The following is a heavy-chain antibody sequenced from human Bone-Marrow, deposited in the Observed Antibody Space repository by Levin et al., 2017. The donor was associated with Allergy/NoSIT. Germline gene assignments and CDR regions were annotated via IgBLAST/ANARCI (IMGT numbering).Heavy chain of an antibody. V-gene: IGHV1-2*02. CDR3: TREQQGVAGSPMDNWFDP. CDR1: GYTFTDFY. Sequence: ASVKVSCKASGYTFTDFYFHWVRQAPGQGLEWVGWMNPNNGATGYAQKFQGRVTMTRDTSISTAFMELTRLTSNDTAVYFCTREQQGVAGSPMDNWFDPWGQGTLVTVSS. J-gene: IGHJ5*02. D-gene: IGHD6-19*01. CDR2: MNPNNGAT.